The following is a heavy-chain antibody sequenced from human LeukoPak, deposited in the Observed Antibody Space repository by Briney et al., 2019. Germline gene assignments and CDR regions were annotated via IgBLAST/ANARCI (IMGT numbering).Heavy chain of an antibody. CDR2: IYSSGTT. J-gene: IGHJ4*02. D-gene: IGHD1-1*01. CDR1: GFTVSSNY. Sequence: GGSLRLSCVASGFTVSSNYMSWVRQAPGKGLEWASVIYSSGTTYYADSVKGRFTISRDNSKNTLYLQMNSLRAEDTAVYYCARSTPPIGRSTYYFDYWGQGTLVTVSS. V-gene: IGHV3-53*01. CDR3: ARSTPPIGRSTYYFDY.